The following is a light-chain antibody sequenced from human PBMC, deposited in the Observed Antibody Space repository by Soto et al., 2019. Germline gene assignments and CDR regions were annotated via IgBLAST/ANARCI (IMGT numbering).Light chain of an antibody. J-gene: IGKJ5*01. Sequence: EIVLTQSPGTLSLSPGERATLSCRASQSVTSNYLAWYQQKPGQAPRLLVFGASIRATDIPDRFSGSGSGTDFTLTISRLEPEDFAVYHCQQYGTTRITFGQGTRLEIK. CDR2: GAS. CDR1: QSVTSNY. CDR3: QQYGTTRIT. V-gene: IGKV3-20*01.